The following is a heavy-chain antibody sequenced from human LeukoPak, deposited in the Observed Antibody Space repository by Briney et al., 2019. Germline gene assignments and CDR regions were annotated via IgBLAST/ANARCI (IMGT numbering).Heavy chain of an antibody. J-gene: IGHJ3*01. CDR1: RGSISNYY. CDR3: ARRYYDDYSAWLDAFDV. CDR2: IYDIGST. Sequence: PSETLSLTCSISRGSISNYYWSWIRQPPGKGLEWIGYIYDIGSTDYNPSLKSRVTMSGDTSKNQFSLRLRSVTAADTAVYFCARRYYDDYSAWLDAFDVWGRGTVVTVSS. D-gene: IGHD3-22*01. V-gene: IGHV4-59*08.